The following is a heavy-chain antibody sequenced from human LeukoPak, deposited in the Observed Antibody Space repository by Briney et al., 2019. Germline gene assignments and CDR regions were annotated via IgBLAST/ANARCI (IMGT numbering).Heavy chain of an antibody. CDR1: GFAFSFYA. J-gene: IGHJ5*01. Sequence: GGSLRLSCAASGFAFSFYAMSWLRQPPGKGLEWVSTINANSGTTSYAASARGRFTISRDNSKNTLYLQVNTLRADDTATYYCAKPISGGLAVTADWFHPWGQGTLVVVSS. D-gene: IGHD6-19*01. CDR2: INANSGTT. V-gene: IGHV3-23*01. CDR3: AKPISGGLAVTADWFHP.